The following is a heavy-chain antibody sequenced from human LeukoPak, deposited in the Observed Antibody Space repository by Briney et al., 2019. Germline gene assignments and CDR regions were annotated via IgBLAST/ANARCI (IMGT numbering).Heavy chain of an antibody. CDR2: IYNSGGT. CDR1: GGSFSGYY. J-gene: IGHJ3*02. CDR3: ARAGSGYSFDI. V-gene: IGHV4-59*01. Sequence: KPSETLSLTCAVYGGSFSGYYWSWIRQPPGKGLEWIGYIYNSGGTNYNPSLKSRVTISVDTSKNQFSLKLSSVTAADTAVYYCARAGSGYSFDIWGQGTMVTVSS. D-gene: IGHD3-22*01.